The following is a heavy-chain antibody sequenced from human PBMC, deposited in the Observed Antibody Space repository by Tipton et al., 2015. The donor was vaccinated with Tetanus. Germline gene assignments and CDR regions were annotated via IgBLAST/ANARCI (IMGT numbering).Heavy chain of an antibody. Sequence: TLSLTCTVSGGSISTYHWNWIRQSPGKGLEWVGYVDYFGSTKINPSLKSRVAMSVDTAENQLSLRLTSVTSADTAVYYCARTSGYMFSHTGGQGTLVTVSS. V-gene: IGHV4-59*01. CDR2: VDYFGST. D-gene: IGHD3-3*01. J-gene: IGHJ1*01. CDR1: GGSISTYH. CDR3: ARTSGYMFSHT.